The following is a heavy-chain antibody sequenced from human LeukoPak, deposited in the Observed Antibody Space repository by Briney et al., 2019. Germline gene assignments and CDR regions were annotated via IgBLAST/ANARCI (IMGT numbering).Heavy chain of an antibody. CDR3: AIRTPVDIVATLGERVKKGLDY. D-gene: IGHD5-12*01. V-gene: IGHV1-8*01. CDR1: GYTFTSYD. J-gene: IGHJ4*02. Sequence: ASVKVSCKASGYTFTSYDINWLRQATGQGLEWMGWMNPNSGNTGYAQKFQGRVTMTRNTSMSTAYMELSSLRSEDTAVYYCAIRTPVDIVATLGERVKKGLDYWGQGTLVSVSS. CDR2: MNPNSGNT.